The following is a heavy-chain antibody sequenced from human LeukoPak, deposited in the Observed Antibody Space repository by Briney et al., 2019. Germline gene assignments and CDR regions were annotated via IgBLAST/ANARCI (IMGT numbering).Heavy chain of an antibody. D-gene: IGHD3-22*01. CDR1: GYSFTSYW. J-gene: IGHJ3*02. V-gene: IGHV5-51*01. CDR2: IYPGDSDT. Sequence: GESLQISCKGSGYSFTSYWIGWVRQMPGKGLEWMGIIYPGDSDTRYSPSFQGQVTISADKSISTAYLQWSSLKASDTAMYYCARQTYYYDSSGYSDDAFDIWGQGTMVTVSS. CDR3: ARQTYYYDSSGYSDDAFDI.